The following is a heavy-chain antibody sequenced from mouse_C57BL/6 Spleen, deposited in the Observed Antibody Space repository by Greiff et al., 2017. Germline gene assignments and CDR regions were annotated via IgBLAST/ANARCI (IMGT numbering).Heavy chain of an antibody. J-gene: IGHJ1*03. D-gene: IGHD1-1*01. CDR1: GYSITSGYY. CDR2: ISYDGSN. V-gene: IGHV3-6*01. Sequence: EVQLQQSGPGLVKPSQSLSLTCSVTGYSITSGYYWNWIRQFPGNKLEWMGYISYDGSNNYNPSLKNRISITRDTSKNQFFLKLNSVTTEDTATYYCAREGTTVVADWYCDVWGTGTTVTVSS. CDR3: AREGTTVVADWYCDV.